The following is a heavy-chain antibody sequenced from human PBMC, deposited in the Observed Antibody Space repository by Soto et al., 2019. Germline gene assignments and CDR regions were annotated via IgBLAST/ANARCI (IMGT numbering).Heavy chain of an antibody. CDR1: GYTFSNFG. V-gene: IGHV1-18*01. CDR2: ISPYNGNT. Sequence: QVQLVQSGGEVKKPGASVKVSFKASGYTFSNFGLSWVRQAPGQGLELMGWISPYNGNTNYAQKLQGRLTMTTDTSTSTAYMELRSLRSDDTAVYYCASDRLGVSVTGGGFDSWGQGTLVTVSS. D-gene: IGHD2-8*01. J-gene: IGHJ4*02. CDR3: ASDRLGVSVTGGGFDS.